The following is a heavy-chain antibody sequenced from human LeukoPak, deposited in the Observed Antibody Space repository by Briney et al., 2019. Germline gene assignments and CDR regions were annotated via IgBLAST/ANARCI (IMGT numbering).Heavy chain of an antibody. J-gene: IGHJ3*02. D-gene: IGHD4-17*01. Sequence: GGSLRLSCAASGYTFSSYGIHWVSQAPGKGLEWVSFIRFDGNKYYADSVQGRFTISRDNSRNTLYLQMNSLRAEDTAVYYCARVGATVTTSAFDIWGQGTMVTVSS. CDR1: GYTFSSYG. V-gene: IGHV3-30*02. CDR2: IRFDGNK. CDR3: ARVGATVTTSAFDI.